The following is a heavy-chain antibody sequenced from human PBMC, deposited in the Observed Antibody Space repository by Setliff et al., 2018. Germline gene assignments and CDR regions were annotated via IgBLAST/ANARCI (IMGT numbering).Heavy chain of an antibody. CDR1: GGSISSSSYY. CDR2: IYYSGST. D-gene: IGHD6-6*01. V-gene: IGHV4-39*07. J-gene: IGHJ3*02. Sequence: TSETLSLTCTVSGGSISSSSYYWGWIRQPPGKGLEWIGSIYYSGSTYYNPSLKSRVTISVDTSKNQFSLKLSSVTAADTAVYYCARATEKFGLYSSSSNTFDIWGQGTMVTVSS. CDR3: ARATEKFGLYSSSSNTFDI.